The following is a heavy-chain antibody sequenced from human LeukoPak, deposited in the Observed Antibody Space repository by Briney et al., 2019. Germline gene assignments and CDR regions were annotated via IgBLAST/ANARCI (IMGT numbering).Heavy chain of an antibody. Sequence: LGGSLRLSCAASGFTFSSYGMHWVRQAPGKGLEWVAVISYDGSNKYYADSVKGRFTISRDNSKNTLYLQMNSLRAEDTAVYYCAKARRYYYDSTDAFDIWGQGTMVTVSS. V-gene: IGHV3-30*18. CDR3: AKARRYYYDSTDAFDI. D-gene: IGHD3-22*01. CDR1: GFTFSSYG. CDR2: ISYDGSNK. J-gene: IGHJ3*02.